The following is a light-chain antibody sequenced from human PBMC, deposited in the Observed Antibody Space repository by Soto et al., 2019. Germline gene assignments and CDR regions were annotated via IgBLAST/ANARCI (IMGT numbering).Light chain of an antibody. V-gene: IGLV1-40*01. CDR2: LNN. CDR3: QSYDTSLSGYV. Sequence: QSVLTQPPSVSGAPGQRVTISCTGSSSNIGAGYEVHWYQQLPGAAPKLLIYLNNQRPSGVPDRFSGTKSGTSASLAITGLQAEDEADYYCQSYDTSLSGYVFGTGTKVTVL. J-gene: IGLJ1*01. CDR1: SSNIGAGYE.